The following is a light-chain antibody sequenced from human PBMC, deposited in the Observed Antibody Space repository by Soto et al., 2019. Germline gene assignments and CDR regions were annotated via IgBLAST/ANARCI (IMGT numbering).Light chain of an antibody. V-gene: IGLV2-14*03. Sequence: QSALTQSASVSGSPGQSITISFTGTSSDVGYYNYVSWYQHHPGKAPKLVIYDVNNRPSEVSNRFSGSKSGNTASLTISGLQAEDEADYYCSSYTSSSTWVFGGGTKLTVL. CDR3: SSYTSSSTWV. J-gene: IGLJ3*02. CDR2: DVN. CDR1: SSDVGYYNY.